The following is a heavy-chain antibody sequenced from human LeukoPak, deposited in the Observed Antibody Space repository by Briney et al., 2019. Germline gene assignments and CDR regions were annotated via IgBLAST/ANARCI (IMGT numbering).Heavy chain of an antibody. Sequence: GASVKVSCKASGYTFTSYAMNWVRQAPGQGLEWMGWINTNTGNPTYAQGFTGRFVFSLDTSVSTAYLQISSLKAEDTAVYYCARDQEIMITFGGVIVFDPWGQGTLVTVSS. V-gene: IGHV7-4-1*02. CDR1: GYTFTSYA. CDR2: INTNTGNP. CDR3: ARDQEIMITFGGVIVFDP. D-gene: IGHD3-16*02. J-gene: IGHJ5*02.